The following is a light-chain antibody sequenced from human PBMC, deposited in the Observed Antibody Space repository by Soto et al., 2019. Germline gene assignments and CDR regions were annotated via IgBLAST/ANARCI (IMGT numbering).Light chain of an antibody. CDR3: QQYNNWPLT. V-gene: IGKV3-15*01. Sequence: EVVMTQSPATLSVSPGERATLSCRASQSVSSNLAWHQQKPGQAPRLLIYGASTRATGIPARFSGSGSGTEFTLTISSLQSEDFAFYYCQQYNNWPLTFGGGTKVEIK. CDR1: QSVSSN. CDR2: GAS. J-gene: IGKJ4*01.